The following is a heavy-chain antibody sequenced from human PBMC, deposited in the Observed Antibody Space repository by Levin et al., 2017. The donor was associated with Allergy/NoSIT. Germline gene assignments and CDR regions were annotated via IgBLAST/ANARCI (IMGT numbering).Heavy chain of an antibody. CDR1: GFTFSSYW. D-gene: IGHD6-13*01. Sequence: GESLKISCAASGFTFSSYWMSWVRQAPGKGLEWVANIKQDGSEKYYVDSVKGRFTISRDNAKNSLYLQMNSLRVEDTAVYYCARRYSSSWSGFGPWGQGTLVTVSS. J-gene: IGHJ5*02. V-gene: IGHV3-7*04. CDR2: IKQDGSEK. CDR3: ARRYSSSWSGFGP.